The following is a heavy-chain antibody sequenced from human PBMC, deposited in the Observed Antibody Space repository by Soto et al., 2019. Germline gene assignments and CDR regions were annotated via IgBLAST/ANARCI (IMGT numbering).Heavy chain of an antibody. D-gene: IGHD2-8*02. V-gene: IGHV3-23*01. J-gene: IGHJ3*02. CDR1: GFTFSSYD. CDR3: AKATATGGGAFEI. Sequence: GSIKLSCAASGFTFSSYDMSWVRQDPGKGLEWVSTILVGGSTHYEDSVKGRFTISRDTSKNTVYLQMNSLTAGDTAVYYCAKATATGGGAFEIYGQGTMVTVSS. CDR2: ILVGGST.